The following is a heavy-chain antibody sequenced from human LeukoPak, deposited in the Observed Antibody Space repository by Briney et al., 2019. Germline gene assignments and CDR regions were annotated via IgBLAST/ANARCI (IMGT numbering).Heavy chain of an antibody. V-gene: IGHV1-18*01. CDR2: ISAYNGNT. CDR3: ARDVGAGQTAGLDY. Sequence: ASVKLSCKASGFTFTSYGISWVRQAPGQGLEWMGWISAYNGNTNYAQKLQGRVTLTRDTSTRTLYMELSSLRSEDTAVYYCARDVGAGQTAGLDYWGQGTLVTVSS. CDR1: GFTFTSYG. D-gene: IGHD6-13*01. J-gene: IGHJ4*02.